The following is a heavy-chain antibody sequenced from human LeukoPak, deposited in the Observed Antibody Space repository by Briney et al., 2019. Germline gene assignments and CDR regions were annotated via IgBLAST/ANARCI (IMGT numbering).Heavy chain of an antibody. CDR1: GGSFSGYY. CDR2: INHSGST. D-gene: IGHD3-16*02. Sequence: SETLSLTCAVYGGSFSGYYWSWIRQPPGKGLEWIGEINHSGSTNYNPSLKSRVTISVDTSKNQFSLKLSSVTAADTAVYYCACGDYVWGSYRYMALDYWGQGTLVTVSS. CDR3: ACGDYVWGSYRYMALDY. V-gene: IGHV4-34*01. J-gene: IGHJ4*02.